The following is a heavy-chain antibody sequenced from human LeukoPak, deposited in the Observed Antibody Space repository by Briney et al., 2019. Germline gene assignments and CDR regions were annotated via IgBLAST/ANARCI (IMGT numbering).Heavy chain of an antibody. Sequence: ASVKVSCKTSGYTFIAYNIHWVRQAPGQGLEWMGRINPNSGGTNYAQKFQGRVTMTRDTSISTAYMELSRLRSDDTAVYYCAREASSWYVPIDYWGQGTLVTVSS. J-gene: IGHJ4*02. CDR2: INPNSGGT. CDR1: GYTFIAYN. CDR3: AREASSWYVPIDY. D-gene: IGHD6-13*01. V-gene: IGHV1-2*06.